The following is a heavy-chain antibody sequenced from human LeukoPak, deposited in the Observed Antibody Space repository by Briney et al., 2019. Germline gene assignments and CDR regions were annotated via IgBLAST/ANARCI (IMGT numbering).Heavy chain of an antibody. Sequence: GGSLRLSCAASGFTFSSYAMHWVRQAPGKGLEWLAVISYDGSNKYYADSVKGRFTISRDNSKNTLYLQMNSLRAEDTAVYYCAREVSSSWFPIPFYYYYGMDVWGQGTTVTVSS. D-gene: IGHD6-13*01. CDR2: ISYDGSNK. CDR3: AREVSSSWFPIPFYYYYGMDV. J-gene: IGHJ6*02. CDR1: GFTFSSYA. V-gene: IGHV3-30-3*01.